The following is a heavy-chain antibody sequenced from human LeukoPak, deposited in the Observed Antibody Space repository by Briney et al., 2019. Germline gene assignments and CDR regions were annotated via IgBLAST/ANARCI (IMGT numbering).Heavy chain of an antibody. CDR3: ARVDTAMVHLDY. Sequence: SGPTLVKPTQTLTLTCTFSGFSLSTSGVGVGWIRQPPGKALEWLALIYWDDDKRYSPSLKSRLTITKDTSKNQVVLTMTNTDPVDTATYYCARVDTAMVHLDYWGQGTLVTVSS. V-gene: IGHV2-5*02. CDR1: GFSLSTSGVG. J-gene: IGHJ4*02. D-gene: IGHD5-18*01. CDR2: IYWDDDK.